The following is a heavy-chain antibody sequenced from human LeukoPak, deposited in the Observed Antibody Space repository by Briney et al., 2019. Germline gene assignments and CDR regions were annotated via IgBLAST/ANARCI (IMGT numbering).Heavy chain of an antibody. CDR2: ISYSGPHM. D-gene: IGHD4-17*01. V-gene: IGHV3-21*01. CDR3: ASNDYRDEGVDS. J-gene: IGHJ4*02. CDR1: GFAFSRYS. Sequence: GGSLRLSCAASGFAFSRYSMNWVRQAPGKGLEWVSSISYSGPHMFYADSVRGRFTISRDNAENSLFLQMNSLRAEDTAVYFCASNDYRDEGVDSWGQGTLVTVSS.